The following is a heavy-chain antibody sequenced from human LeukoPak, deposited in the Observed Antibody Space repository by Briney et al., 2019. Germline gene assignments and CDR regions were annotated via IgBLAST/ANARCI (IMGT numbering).Heavy chain of an antibody. Sequence: SETLSLTCTVSGGSISSSSYYWGWIRQPPGKGLEWIGSIYYSGSTYYNPSLKSRVTISVDTSKNQFSLKLSSVTAADTAVYYCASQDTAMVRGIHWYFDLWGRGTLVTVSS. D-gene: IGHD5-18*01. J-gene: IGHJ2*01. CDR1: GGSISSSSYY. CDR2: IYYSGST. V-gene: IGHV4-39*01. CDR3: ASQDTAMVRGIHWYFDL.